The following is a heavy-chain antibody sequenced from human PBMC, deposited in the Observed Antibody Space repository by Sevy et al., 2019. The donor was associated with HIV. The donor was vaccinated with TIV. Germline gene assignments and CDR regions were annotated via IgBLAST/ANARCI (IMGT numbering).Heavy chain of an antibody. D-gene: IGHD3-16*01. Sequence: SETLSLTCTVSGGSISSYYWSWIRQPPGKGLEWIGYIYYSGSTNYKPSLKSRVTISVDTSKNQFSLKLSSVTAADTAVYYCAREGHYDYVWGMYRPGGYFDYWGQGTLVTVSS. CDR3: AREGHYDYVWGMYRPGGYFDY. V-gene: IGHV4-59*01. CDR1: GGSISSYY. CDR2: IYYSGST. J-gene: IGHJ4*02.